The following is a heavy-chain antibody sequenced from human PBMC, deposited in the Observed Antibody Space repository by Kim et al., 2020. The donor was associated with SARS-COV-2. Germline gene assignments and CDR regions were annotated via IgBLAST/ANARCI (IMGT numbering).Heavy chain of an antibody. Sequence: ASVKVSCKASGYTFTSYDINWVRQATGQGLEWMGWMNPNSGNTGYAQKFQGRVTMTWNTSISTAYMELSNLRSEDTAVYYCARGALGYDYIWGSYRTPSYYMDVWGKGTTFTVSS. V-gene: IGHV1-8*01. J-gene: IGHJ6*03. CDR2: MNPNSGNT. CDR1: GYTFTSYD. D-gene: IGHD3-16*02. CDR3: ARGALGYDYIWGSYRTPSYYMDV.